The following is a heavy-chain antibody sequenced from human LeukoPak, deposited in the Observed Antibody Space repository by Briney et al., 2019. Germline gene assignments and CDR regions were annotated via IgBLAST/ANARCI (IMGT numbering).Heavy chain of an antibody. Sequence: GASVKVSCKASGYTFTSYDINWVRQATGQGLEWMGWMNPNSGNTGYTQKFQGRVTMTRNTSISTAYMELGSLRSEDTAVYYCARIVVVPAAMPGYYYYYMDVWGKGTTVTISS. CDR2: MNPNSGNT. J-gene: IGHJ6*03. CDR3: ARIVVVPAAMPGYYYYYMDV. V-gene: IGHV1-8*01. D-gene: IGHD2-2*01. CDR1: GYTFTSYD.